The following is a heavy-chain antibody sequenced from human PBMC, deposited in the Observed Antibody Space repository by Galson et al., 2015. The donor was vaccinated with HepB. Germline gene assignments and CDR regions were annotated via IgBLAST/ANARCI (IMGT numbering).Heavy chain of an antibody. V-gene: IGHV3-30*03. J-gene: IGHJ4*02. D-gene: IGHD4-17*01. CDR3: ARVADADYGDHSYFDF. Sequence: SLRLSCAVSGLNLKNYGMHWVRQAPGKGLEWVAVISYDGNNKYYADSVRGRFTISRDDSKNTLYLQMNSLRTEDTAVFYCARVADADYGDHSYFDFWGQGTLVTVSS. CDR2: ISYDGNNK. CDR1: GLNLKNYG.